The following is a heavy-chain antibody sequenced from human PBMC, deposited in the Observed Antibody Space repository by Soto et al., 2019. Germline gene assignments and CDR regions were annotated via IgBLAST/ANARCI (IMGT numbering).Heavy chain of an antibody. J-gene: IGHJ4*02. CDR2: ISWNSGSV. D-gene: IGHD6-13*01. CDR1: GFTFDDYA. V-gene: IGHV3-9*01. CDR3: AKGGAPEYSSSWFLDY. Sequence: PGGSLRLSCAASGFTFDDYAMHWVRQAPGKGLEWVSGISWNSGSVGYADSVKGRFTISRDNAKNSLYLQMNSLRAEDTALYYCAKGGAPEYSSSWFLDYWGQGTLVTVSS.